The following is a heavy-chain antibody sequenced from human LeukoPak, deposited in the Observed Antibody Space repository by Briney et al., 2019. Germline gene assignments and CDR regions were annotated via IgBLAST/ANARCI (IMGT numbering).Heavy chain of an antibody. V-gene: IGHV3-48*01. Sequence: GGSLRLSCAASGFTFSSYSMNWVRQAPGKGLEWVSYISSSSSTIYYADSVKGRFTISRDNSKNTLYLQMNSLRAEDTALYYCAKDRQTNYYGSGSYIVWGQGTLVTVSS. D-gene: IGHD3-10*01. J-gene: IGHJ4*02. CDR1: GFTFSSYS. CDR3: AKDRQTNYYGSGSYIV. CDR2: ISSSSSTI.